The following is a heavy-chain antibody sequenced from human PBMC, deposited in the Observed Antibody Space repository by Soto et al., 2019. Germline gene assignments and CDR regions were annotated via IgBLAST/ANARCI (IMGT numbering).Heavy chain of an antibody. D-gene: IGHD5-18*01. V-gene: IGHV1-69*13. J-gene: IGHJ4*02. CDR2: IIPIFGTA. CDR1: GGTFISYA. Sequence: SVKVSCKACGGTFISYAISWVLQAPLQGLEWMGGIIPIFGTANYAQKFQGRVTITADESTSTAYMELSSLRSEDTAVYYCARGGLSRGYSYGYVDYWGQGTLVTVSS. CDR3: ARGGLSRGYSYGYVDY.